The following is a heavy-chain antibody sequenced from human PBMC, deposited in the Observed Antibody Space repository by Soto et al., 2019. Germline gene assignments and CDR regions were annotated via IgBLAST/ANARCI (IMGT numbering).Heavy chain of an antibody. CDR3: ARERDKDYYYYYMDV. CDR1: GYTFTSYA. CDR2: INAGNGNT. V-gene: IGHV1-3*01. J-gene: IGHJ6*03. Sequence: ASVKVSCKASGYTFTSYAMHWVRQAPGQRLEWMGWINAGNGNTGYAQKFQGRVAMTTDTSTSTAYMELRSLRSDDTAVYYCARERDKDYYYYYMDVWGKGTTVTVSS.